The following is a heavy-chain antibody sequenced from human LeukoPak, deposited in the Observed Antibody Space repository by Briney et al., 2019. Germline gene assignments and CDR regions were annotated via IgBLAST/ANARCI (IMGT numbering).Heavy chain of an antibody. V-gene: IGHV3-9*01. CDR1: GFTFDDYA. J-gene: IGHJ4*02. Sequence: GGSLRLSCAASGFTFDDYAMHWVRQAPGKGLEWVSGISWNSGSIGYADSVKGRFTISRDNSNNTLYVQMNSLRAEDTAVYFCAKDRAGWWELLPLYSFDYWGQGTLVTVSS. CDR3: AKDRAGWWELLPLYSFDY. CDR2: ISWNSGSI. D-gene: IGHD2-15*01.